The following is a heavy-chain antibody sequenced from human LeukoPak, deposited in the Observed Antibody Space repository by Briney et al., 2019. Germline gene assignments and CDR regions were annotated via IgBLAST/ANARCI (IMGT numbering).Heavy chain of an antibody. CDR3: ARGAGYSSSFDP. CDR2: MNPNSGNT. J-gene: IGHJ5*02. V-gene: IGHV1-8*01. D-gene: IGHD6-13*01. CDR1: GYTFTSYD. Sequence: ASVKVSCKASGYTFTSYDINWVRQATGQGLEWMGWMNPNSGNTGYEQKFQGRVTMTRNTSISTAYMELSSLRSEDTAVYYCARGAGYSSSFDPWGQGTLVTVSS.